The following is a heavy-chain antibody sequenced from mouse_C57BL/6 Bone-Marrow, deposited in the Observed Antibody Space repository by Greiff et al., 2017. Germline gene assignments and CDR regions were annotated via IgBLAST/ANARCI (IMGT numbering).Heavy chain of an antibody. CDR3: ARHESYYDYEGYFDY. CDR1: GYIFTEYT. V-gene: IGHV1-62-2*01. Sequence: QVQLKQSGAELVKPGASVKLSCKASGYIFTEYTIHWVKQRSGQGLEWIGWFYPGSGSIKYNERFKDKATLTADKSSNTVYMELSRLTSEDSAVYFCARHESYYDYEGYFDYWGQGTTLTVSS. CDR2: FYPGSGSI. D-gene: IGHD2-4*01. J-gene: IGHJ2*01.